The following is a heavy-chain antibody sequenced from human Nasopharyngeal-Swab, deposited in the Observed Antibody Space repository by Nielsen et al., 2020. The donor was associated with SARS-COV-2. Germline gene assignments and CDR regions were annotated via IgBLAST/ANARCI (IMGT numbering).Heavy chain of an antibody. V-gene: IGHV3-48*03. Sequence: GESLKISCAASGFTFSSYEMNWVRQAPGKGLEWVSYISRSGGTKYYADSVKGRFTISRDNAKNSLYLQMNSLRAEDTAVYYCARESGGDSGWFDPWGQGTLVTVSS. CDR2: ISRSGGTK. CDR1: GFTFSSYE. D-gene: IGHD5-12*01. J-gene: IGHJ5*02. CDR3: ARESGGDSGWFDP.